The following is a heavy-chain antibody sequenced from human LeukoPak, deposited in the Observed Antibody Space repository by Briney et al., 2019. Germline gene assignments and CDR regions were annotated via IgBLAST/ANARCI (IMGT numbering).Heavy chain of an antibody. CDR2: IYYSGST. J-gene: IGHJ4*02. D-gene: IGHD1-7*01. Sequence: SEILSLTCTVSGGSISSGDYYWSWIRQPPGKGLEWIGYIYYSGSTYYNPSLKSRVTISVDTSKNQFSLKLSSVTAADTAVYYCARVSYNWNLYYFDYWGQGTLVTVSS. CDR3: ARVSYNWNLYYFDY. CDR1: GGSISSGDYY. V-gene: IGHV4-30-4*01.